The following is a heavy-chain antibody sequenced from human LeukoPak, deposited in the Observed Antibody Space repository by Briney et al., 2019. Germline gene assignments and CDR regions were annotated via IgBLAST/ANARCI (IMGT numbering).Heavy chain of an antibody. CDR3: AKDYRGAFFDY. J-gene: IGHJ4*02. V-gene: IGHV3-30*18. Sequence: GGSLRLSCAASGLTFSTYDMHWVRQAPGKGLEWVAVISHDGNYKYYADSVKGRFTISRDNSKSTLYLQMNFLRPEDTAVYYCAKDYRGAFFDYWGQGTLVTVSS. CDR2: ISHDGNYK. D-gene: IGHD5-12*01. CDR1: GLTFSTYD.